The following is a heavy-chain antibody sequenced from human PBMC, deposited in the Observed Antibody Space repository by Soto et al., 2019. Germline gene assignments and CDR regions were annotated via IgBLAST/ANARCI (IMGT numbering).Heavy chain of an antibody. CDR3: ARGVRYGDYVVHEGAPRYYYYGMDV. D-gene: IGHD4-17*01. J-gene: IGHJ6*02. CDR2: INHSGST. V-gene: IGHV4-34*01. CDR1: GGSFSGYY. Sequence: PETLSLTYAVYGGSFSGYYWSWFRQPPGKGLEWIGEINHSGSTNYNPSLKSRVTISVDTSKNQFSLKLSSVTAADTAVYYCARGVRYGDYVVHEGAPRYYYYGMDVWGQGTTVTVSS.